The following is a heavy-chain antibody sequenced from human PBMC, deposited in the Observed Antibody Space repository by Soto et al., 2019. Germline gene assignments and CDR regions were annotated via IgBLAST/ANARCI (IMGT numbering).Heavy chain of an antibody. V-gene: IGHV3-9*01. CDR1: GFTFDDYA. Sequence: LRLSCAASGFTFDDYAMHWVRQAPGKGLEWVSGISWNSGSIGYADSVKGRFTISRDNAKNSLYLQMNSLRAEDTALYYCAKDIVTGAHENAFDIWGQGTMVTVSS. CDR3: AKDIVTGAHENAFDI. D-gene: IGHD2-21*01. J-gene: IGHJ3*02. CDR2: ISWNSGSI.